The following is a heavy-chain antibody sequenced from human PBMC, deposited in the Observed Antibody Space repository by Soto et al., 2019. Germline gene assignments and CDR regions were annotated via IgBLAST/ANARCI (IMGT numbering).Heavy chain of an antibody. CDR3: ARGDATKIVVTTYYAMDV. J-gene: IGHJ6*02. D-gene: IGHD3-22*01. V-gene: IGHV1-69*12. CDR1: GGSLSNYG. Sequence: QVQLVQSGAEVKKPGSSVKVSCKASGGSLSNYGISWVRQAPGQGLEWMGAIIPVFGTPNYAQKFQDRVTIRADESPTTVYLEVSSTPSEDTAVYYRARGDATKIVVTTYYAMDVWGQGTTVTVSS. CDR2: IIPVFGTP.